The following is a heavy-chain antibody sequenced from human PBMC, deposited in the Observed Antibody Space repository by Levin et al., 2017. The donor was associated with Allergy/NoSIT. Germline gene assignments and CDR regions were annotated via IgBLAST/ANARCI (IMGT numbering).Heavy chain of an antibody. CDR3: AKQYGDPIQFDF. J-gene: IGHJ4*02. CDR1: GVTFTNYA. V-gene: IGHV3-23*01. Sequence: GGSLRLSCVASGVTFTNYAINWVRQAPGKGLEWVSGIDRSGDSTYYADSVKGRFTISRDNSKSTLYLQMSSLRADDTAVYYCAKQYGDPIQFDFWGQGTLVTVSA. CDR2: IDRSGDST. D-gene: IGHD4-17*01.